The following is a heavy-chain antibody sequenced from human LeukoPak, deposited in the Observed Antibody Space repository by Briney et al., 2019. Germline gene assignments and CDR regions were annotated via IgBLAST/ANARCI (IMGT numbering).Heavy chain of an antibody. D-gene: IGHD3-10*01. V-gene: IGHV3-74*01. Sequence: PGGSLRLSCAASGFTFSSYWMHWVRHAPGKGLVWVSRIYSDRSSTRSADSVKGRFTISRDKAKNTLYLQMNSLRAEDTAVYYCARADRSTMVRGVPSWFDPWGQGTLVTVSS. J-gene: IGHJ5*02. CDR1: GFTFSSYW. CDR2: IYSDRSST. CDR3: ARADRSTMVRGVPSWFDP.